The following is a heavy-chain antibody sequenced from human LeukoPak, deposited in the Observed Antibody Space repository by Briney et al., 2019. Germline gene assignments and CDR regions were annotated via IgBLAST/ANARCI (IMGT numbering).Heavy chain of an antibody. D-gene: IGHD3-10*01. CDR2: IYISGST. CDR1: GDSISSSSYY. CDR3: ARDLRGVTAD. V-gene: IGHV4-61*02. J-gene: IGHJ4*02. Sequence: PSETLSLTCNVSGDSISSSSYYWSWIRQPAGKGLEWIGRIYISGSTKYNPSLESRVTISLDAPKSQFALKLSSVTAADTAVYYCARDLRGVTADWGQGTLLTVSS.